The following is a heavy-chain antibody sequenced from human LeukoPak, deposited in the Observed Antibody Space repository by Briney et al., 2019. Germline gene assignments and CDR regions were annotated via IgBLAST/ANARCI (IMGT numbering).Heavy chain of an antibody. CDR3: ARTGARYCSGGSCYSHDAFDI. CDR1: GGTFSSYA. D-gene: IGHD2-15*01. CDR2: IIPIFGTA. V-gene: IGHV1-69*06. J-gene: IGHJ3*02. Sequence: SVKVSCKASGGTFSSYAISWVRQAPGQGLEWMGGIIPIFGTANYAQKFQGRVTITADKSTSTAYMELSSLRSEDTAVYYRARTGARYCSGGSCYSHDAFDIWGQGTMVTVSS.